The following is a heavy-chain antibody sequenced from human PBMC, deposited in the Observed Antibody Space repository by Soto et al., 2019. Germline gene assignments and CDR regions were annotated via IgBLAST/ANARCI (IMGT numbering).Heavy chain of an antibody. CDR3: AKDSQSVSVSAARVYGMDV. V-gene: IGHV3-23*01. CDR2: LSDSGGHT. J-gene: IGHJ6*02. CDR1: GFTFRSYA. D-gene: IGHD2-2*01. Sequence: GGSLRLSCAGSGFTFRSYAMTWVRQAPGKGLEWVSTLSDSGGHTYYADSVKGRFTISRDNPKNTLYLQMNSLRAEDTAVYYCAKDSQSVSVSAARVYGMDVWGQGTTVTVPS.